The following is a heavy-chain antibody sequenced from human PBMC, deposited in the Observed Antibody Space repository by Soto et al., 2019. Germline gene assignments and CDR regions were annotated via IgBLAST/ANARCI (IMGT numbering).Heavy chain of an antibody. CDR1: GGSISSSSYY. CDR3: ARPGGTMVRGVRYYYYGMDV. J-gene: IGHJ6*02. CDR2: IYYSGST. Sequence: PSETLSLTCTVSGGSISSSSYYWGWIRQPPGKGLEWIGSIYYSGSTYYNPSLKSRVTISVDTSKNQFSLKLSSVTAADTAVYYCARPGGTMVRGVRYYYYGMDVWGPGTTVTVSS. D-gene: IGHD3-10*01. V-gene: IGHV4-39*01.